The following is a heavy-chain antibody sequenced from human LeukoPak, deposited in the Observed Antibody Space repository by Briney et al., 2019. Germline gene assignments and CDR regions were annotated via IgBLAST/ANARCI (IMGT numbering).Heavy chain of an antibody. CDR3: ARVHLYYGSGSYYNAPLDY. J-gene: IGHJ4*02. V-gene: IGHV4-30-2*01. CDR2: INHSGST. Sequence: SETLSLTCAVSGGSISSGGYSWSWIRQPPGEGLEWIGEINHSGSTNYNPSLKSRVTISVDTSKNQFSLKLSSVTAADTAVYYCARVHLYYGSGSYYNAPLDYWGQGTLVTVSS. CDR1: GGSISSGGYS. D-gene: IGHD3-10*01.